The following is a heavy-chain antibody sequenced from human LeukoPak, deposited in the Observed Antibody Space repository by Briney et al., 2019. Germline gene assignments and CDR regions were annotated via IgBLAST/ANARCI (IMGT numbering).Heavy chain of an antibody. CDR2: ISGDGGST. V-gene: IGHV3-43*02. Sequence: GGSLRPSCAASRFTFDDYAMHWVRQAPGKGLEWVSLISGDGGSTYYADSVKGRFTISRDNSKNSLYLQMNSLRTEDTALYYCAKDIGYYCTNGVCYTGGIDYWGQGTLVTVSS. CDR1: RFTFDDYA. J-gene: IGHJ4*02. CDR3: AKDIGYYCTNGVCYTGGIDY. D-gene: IGHD2-8*01.